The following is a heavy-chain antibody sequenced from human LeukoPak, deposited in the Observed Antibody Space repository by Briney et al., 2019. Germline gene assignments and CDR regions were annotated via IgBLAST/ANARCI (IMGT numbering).Heavy chain of an antibody. CDR2: INPNSGGT. D-gene: IGHD3-3*01. CDR1: GYTFTGHY. Sequence: ASVRVSCKASGYTFTGHYMHWVRQAPGQGLEWMGWINPNSGGTNYAQKFQGRVTMTRDTSISTAYMELSRLRSDDTAVYYCARDQITIFGVVNLYNWFDPWGQGTLVTVSS. CDR3: ARDQITIFGVVNLYNWFDP. J-gene: IGHJ5*02. V-gene: IGHV1-2*02.